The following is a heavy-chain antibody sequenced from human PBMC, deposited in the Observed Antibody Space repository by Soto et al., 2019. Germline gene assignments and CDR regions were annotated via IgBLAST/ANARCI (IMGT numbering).Heavy chain of an antibody. CDR1: GFNFRTYG. J-gene: IGHJ5*02. CDR3: ARDRQQWLTSTLDP. V-gene: IGHV3-30*03. Sequence: QPGGSLRLSCVASGFNFRTYGMHWVRQAPGKGLEWVANIFYDGISKYYADAVRGRFSVSRDNSKNTLDLQMTSLKEEDTAVYYCARDRQQWLTSTLDPWGQGTLVTVSS. D-gene: IGHD6-19*01. CDR2: IFYDGISK.